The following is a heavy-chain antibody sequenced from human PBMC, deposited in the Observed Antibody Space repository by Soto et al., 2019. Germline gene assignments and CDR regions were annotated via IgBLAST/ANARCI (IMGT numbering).Heavy chain of an antibody. V-gene: IGHV3-49*04. CDR2: IRSKGYGGTI. CDR1: EFIFGDYA. CDR3: TRARYSSAWAYYFDS. J-gene: IGHJ4*02. Sequence: PGGSLRLSCTTSEFIFGDYAISWVRQAPGKGLEWVGFIRSKGYGGTIEYAASAKGRFTISRDDLRSIAYLQMNSLKTEDTAVYYCTRARYSSAWAYYFDSWGQGTLVTVSS. D-gene: IGHD6-19*01.